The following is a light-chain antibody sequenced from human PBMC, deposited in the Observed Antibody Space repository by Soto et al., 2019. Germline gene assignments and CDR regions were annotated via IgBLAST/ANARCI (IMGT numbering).Light chain of an antibody. CDR3: GAWYDSLKGRVV. Sequence: QSVLTQPPSASGTPGQRVTISCSGSSSNIGSNNVNWYQQLPGTAPKLLIYSNNQRPSGVPDRFSGSKSGTSASLAVSGLQSEDEADYYCGAWYDSLKGRVVFGGGTKLTVL. J-gene: IGLJ2*01. V-gene: IGLV1-44*01. CDR2: SNN. CDR1: SSNIGSNN.